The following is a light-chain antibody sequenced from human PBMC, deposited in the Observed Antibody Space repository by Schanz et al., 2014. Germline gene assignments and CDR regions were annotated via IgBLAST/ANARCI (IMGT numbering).Light chain of an antibody. V-gene: IGLV2-14*01. CDR2: GVS. Sequence: QSALTQPASVSGSPGQSITISCTGTSSDVGGYNYVSWYQQHPGKAPKLMIYGVSNRPSGVSHRFSGSKSGTTASLTISGLQPEDEADYYCGSYTSSSTGMVFGGGTKLTVL. CDR3: GSYTSSSTGMV. J-gene: IGLJ2*01. CDR1: SSDVGGYNY.